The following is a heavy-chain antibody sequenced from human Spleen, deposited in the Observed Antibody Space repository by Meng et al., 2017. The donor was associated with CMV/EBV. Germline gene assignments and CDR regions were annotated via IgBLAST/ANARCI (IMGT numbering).Heavy chain of an antibody. J-gene: IGHJ3*01. CDR2: IRYDGSNK. Sequence: GESLKISCAASGFTFSSYGMHWVRQAPGKGLEWVAFIRYDGSNKYYADSVKGRFTISRDNVKSSLYLQMNSLRPEDTAVYYCATEHHIPSAAFDVWGQGTMVTVSS. CDR1: GFTFSSYG. V-gene: IGHV3-30*02. CDR3: ATEHHIPSAAFDV. D-gene: IGHD1/OR15-1a*01.